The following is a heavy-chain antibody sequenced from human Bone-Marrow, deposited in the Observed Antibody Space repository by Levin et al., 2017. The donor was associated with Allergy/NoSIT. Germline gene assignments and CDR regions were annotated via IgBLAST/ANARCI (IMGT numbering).Heavy chain of an antibody. D-gene: IGHD1-20*01. Sequence: SETLSLTCSVSGGSISTYYWSWIRQPPGKGLEWIGYIHDSGSTNYNPSLKSRVTISVDTSKNQFYLKLSSVTAADTAIYYCARVYTGNDKIDFWGQGTLVTVSS. CDR2: IHDSGST. CDR1: GGSISTYY. J-gene: IGHJ4*02. CDR3: ARVYTGNDKIDF. V-gene: IGHV4-59*01.